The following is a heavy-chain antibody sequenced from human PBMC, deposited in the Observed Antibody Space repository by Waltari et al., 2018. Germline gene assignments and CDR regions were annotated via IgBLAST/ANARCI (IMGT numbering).Heavy chain of an antibody. CDR1: GGTFSSYA. J-gene: IGHJ3*02. D-gene: IGHD2-15*01. CDR3: AREMEDIVVVVAATPGGAFDI. Sequence: QVQLVQSGAEVKKPGSSVKVSCKASGGTFSSYAISWVRQAPGQGLEWMGRILPIFGTANYAQKFQGRGTITADKSTSTAYMELSSLRSEDTAVYYCAREMEDIVVVVAATPGGAFDIWGQGTMVTVSS. V-gene: IGHV1-69*08. CDR2: ILPIFGTA.